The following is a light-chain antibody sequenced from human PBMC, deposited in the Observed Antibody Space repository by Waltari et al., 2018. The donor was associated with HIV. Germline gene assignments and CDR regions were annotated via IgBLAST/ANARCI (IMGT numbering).Light chain of an antibody. CDR3: EQIYTFPLFT. J-gene: IGKJ3*01. Sequence: DIQLTQSPSPLSAFVGDRVTIPCRASQNIGDYVNWYQQKPGEPPKLLIYSATSLQPWVPSRFSGSGSGTDFALTISSLQSEDFATYYCEQIYTFPLFTFGPGTKVDIK. V-gene: IGKV1-39*01. CDR2: SAT. CDR1: QNIGDY.